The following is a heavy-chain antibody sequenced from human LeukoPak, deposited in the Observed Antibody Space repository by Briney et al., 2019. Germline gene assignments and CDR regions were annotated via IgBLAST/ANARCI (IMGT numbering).Heavy chain of an antibody. CDR2: FDPEGGET. J-gene: IGHJ5*02. CDR3: ATVKYSSSSDGYNWFDP. V-gene: IGHV1-24*01. Sequence: GASVKVSCKVSGYTLTELSMHWVRQAPGKGLEWMGGFDPEGGETIYAQKFQGRVTMTEDTSTDTAYMELSSLRSEDTAVYYCATVKYSSSSDGYNWFDPWGQGTLVTVSS. CDR1: GYTLTELS. D-gene: IGHD6-6*01.